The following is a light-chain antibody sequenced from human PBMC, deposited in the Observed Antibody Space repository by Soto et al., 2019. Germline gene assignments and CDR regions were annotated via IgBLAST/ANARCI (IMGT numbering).Light chain of an antibody. J-gene: IGKJ1*01. V-gene: IGKV1-39*01. CDR1: QSISSY. CDR3: QQSYSTLWM. Sequence: DIQMTQSPSSLSASVGDRVTITCRASQSISSYLNWYQQKPGKAPKLLIYAASSLQSGVPSRFSGSGSGTDFTLTISSLQPEDFETYYCQQSYSTLWMFGQGTKVEIK. CDR2: AAS.